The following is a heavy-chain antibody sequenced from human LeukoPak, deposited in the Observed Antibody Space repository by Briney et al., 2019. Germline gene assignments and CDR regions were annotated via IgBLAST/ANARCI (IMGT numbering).Heavy chain of an antibody. CDR2: IYYSGST. V-gene: IGHV4-34*01. CDR1: GGSFSGYY. Sequence: SETLSLTCAVYGGSFSGYYWSWIRQPPGKGLEWIGSIYYSGSTYYNPSLKSRVTISVDTSKNQFSLKLSSVTAADTAVYYCARLKYGSGSYYKPRAGAANFDYWGQGTLVTVSS. CDR3: ARLKYGSGSYYKPRAGAANFDY. J-gene: IGHJ4*02. D-gene: IGHD3-10*01.